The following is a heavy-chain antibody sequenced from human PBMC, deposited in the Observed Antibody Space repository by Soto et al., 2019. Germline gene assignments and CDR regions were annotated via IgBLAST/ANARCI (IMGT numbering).Heavy chain of an antibody. V-gene: IGHV4-59*08. D-gene: IGHD3-3*01. CDR2: IYYSGST. J-gene: IGHJ4*02. CDR3: ARASRLLRFLEWLADFDY. CDR1: GGSISSYY. Sequence: SETLSLTCTVSGGSISSYYWSWIRQPPGKGLEWIGYIYYSGSTNYNPSLKSRVTISVDTSKNQFSLKLSSVTAADTAVYYCARASRLLRFLEWLADFDYWGQGTLVTVSS.